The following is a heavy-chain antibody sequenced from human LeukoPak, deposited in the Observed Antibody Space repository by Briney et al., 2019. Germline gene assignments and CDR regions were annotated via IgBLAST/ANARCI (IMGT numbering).Heavy chain of an antibody. Sequence: SGTLSLTCAVSGGSISSNYWWSWVRQPPGRGLAWYWEIYHTGITNYNPSLTSRDSISVDKSKRQFSLKLTSVTAADTAVYYCVGFGLSSGWAGWGQGTLVTVSS. D-gene: IGHD6-19*01. CDR3: VGFGLSSGWAG. V-gene: IGHV4-4*02. J-gene: IGHJ4*02. CDR2: IYHTGIT. CDR1: GGSISSNYW.